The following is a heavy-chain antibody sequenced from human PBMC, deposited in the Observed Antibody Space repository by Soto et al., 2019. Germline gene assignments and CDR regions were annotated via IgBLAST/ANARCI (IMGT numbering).Heavy chain of an antibody. D-gene: IGHD5-12*01. CDR3: QKDQNAWWLQLFYY. CDR2: ISGSGGST. J-gene: IGHJ4*02. V-gene: IGHV3-23*01. Sequence: PGGSLRLSCASSVFTFSSYAMSCVRQSPGKWLEWVSAISGSGGSTYYADSVKGRFTISRDNSKNTLYLQMNSLRAEDTAVYYCQKDQNAWWLQLFYYWGQG. CDR1: VFTFSSYA.